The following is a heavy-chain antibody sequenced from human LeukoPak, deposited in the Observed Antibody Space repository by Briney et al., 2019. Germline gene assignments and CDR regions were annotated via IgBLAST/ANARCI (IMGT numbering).Heavy chain of an antibody. CDR3: ARLGYCSSPSCYHYFYYYMDV. D-gene: IGHD2-2*01. CDR2: ISAYNGNT. CDR1: GFIFTSYG. J-gene: IGHJ6*03. Sequence: SVKVSCKSSGFIFTSYGITWVRQAPGQGLEWMGWISAYNGNTNYAQKMQGRVTMTTDTSTNTAYMELRSLRSDDTAVYYCARLGYCSSPSCYHYFYYYMDVWGKGTTVTVSS. V-gene: IGHV1-18*01.